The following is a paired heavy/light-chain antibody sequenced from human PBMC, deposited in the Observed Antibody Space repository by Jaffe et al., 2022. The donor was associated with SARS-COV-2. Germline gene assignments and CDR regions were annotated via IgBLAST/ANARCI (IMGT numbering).Heavy chain of an antibody. V-gene: IGHV3-13*01. CDR2: IGTAGEI. Sequence: EVQLVESGGGLVQPGGSLRLACAASGFIFSSYDMHWVRQAPGKGLEWVSGIGTAGEINSPGSVKGRFTISRENAKNSLYLQMNSLRVGDTAVYYCAREIAVPGYWYFDLWGRGTLVTVSS. J-gene: IGHJ2*01. D-gene: IGHD6-19*01. CDR3: AREIAVPGYWYFDL. CDR1: GFIFSSYD.
Light chain of an antibody. V-gene: IGKV3-20*01. Sequence: EIVLTQSPGTLSLSPGERATLSCRASQSVGSSYLAWYQQKPGQAPRLLIYGASSRATGIPDRFSGSGSGTDFTLTISRLEPEDFAVYYCQQYGSSPRTFGQGTKVEIK. CDR3: QQYGSSPRT. CDR2: GAS. CDR1: QSVGSSY. J-gene: IGKJ1*01.